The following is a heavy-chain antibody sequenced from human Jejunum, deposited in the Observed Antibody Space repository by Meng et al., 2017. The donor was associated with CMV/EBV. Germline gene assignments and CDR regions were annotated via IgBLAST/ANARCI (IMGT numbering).Heavy chain of an antibody. D-gene: IGHD6-19*01. CDR2: IITRSSYI. CDR1: GFNLTSYS. Sequence: SGFNLTSYSVTWVRQPPGKGLEWVSTIITRSSYIYYADSVKGRFTFSRDYAKNSLYLQMSSLRAEDTAVYYCARDQYSSSYYGMDVWGQGTTVTVSS. CDR3: ARDQYSSSYYGMDV. V-gene: IGHV3-21*01. J-gene: IGHJ6*02.